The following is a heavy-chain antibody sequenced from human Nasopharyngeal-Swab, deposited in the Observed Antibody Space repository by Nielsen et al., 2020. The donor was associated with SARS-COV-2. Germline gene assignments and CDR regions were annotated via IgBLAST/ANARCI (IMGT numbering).Heavy chain of an antibody. D-gene: IGHD3-22*01. CDR1: GFTFSDYT. J-gene: IGHJ4*02. V-gene: IGHV3-11*01. CDR3: ARVLTGTYYYDSSGYPDY. Sequence: GGSLRLSCAASGFTFSDYTMSWIRQAPGRGLEWVSYISSSGGAIYYADSVKGRFTISRDNAKKSLSLQMNSLRAEDTAVYYCARVLTGTYYYDSSGYPDYWGQGTLVTVSS. CDR2: ISSSGGAI.